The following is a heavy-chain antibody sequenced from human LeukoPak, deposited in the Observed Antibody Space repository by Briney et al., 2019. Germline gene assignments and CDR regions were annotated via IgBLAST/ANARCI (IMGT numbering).Heavy chain of an antibody. Sequence: GGSLRLSCAASGFSFSSYWMSWVRQAPGKGLEWVANIKQDGREKYYVDSVKGRFTISRDNAKNSLYLQMNSLRAEDTAVYYCAKDEVGGHFEYWGQGTLVTVSS. V-gene: IGHV3-7*01. CDR1: GFSFSSYW. CDR2: IKQDGREK. D-gene: IGHD1-26*01. CDR3: AKDEVGGHFEY. J-gene: IGHJ4*02.